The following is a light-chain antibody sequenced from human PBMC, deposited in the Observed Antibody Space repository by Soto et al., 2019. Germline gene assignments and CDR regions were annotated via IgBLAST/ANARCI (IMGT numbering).Light chain of an antibody. Sequence: QSVLTQPPSVSGAPGQRVTISCTGSSSNIGAGYDVHWYQQLPGTAPKVLIYGNINRPSGVPDRFSGSKSGTSASLAITGLLADDEADYYCCSYAGSYTWVFGGGTKLTVL. V-gene: IGLV1-40*01. CDR2: GNI. CDR3: CSYAGSYTWV. J-gene: IGLJ3*02. CDR1: SSNIGAGYD.